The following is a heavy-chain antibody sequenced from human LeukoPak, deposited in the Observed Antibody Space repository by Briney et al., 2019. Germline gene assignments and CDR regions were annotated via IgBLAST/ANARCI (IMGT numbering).Heavy chain of an antibody. D-gene: IGHD3-22*01. V-gene: IGHV4-4*07. Sequence: PSETLSLTCTVSGGSISSYYWSWIRQPAGKGLEWIGRIYTSGSTNYNPSLKSRVTMSVDTSKNQFSLKLSSVTAADTAVYYCAREPYYYDSSGYYSYYYMDVWGKGTTVTISS. CDR1: GGSISSYY. CDR2: IYTSGST. J-gene: IGHJ6*03. CDR3: AREPYYYDSSGYYSYYYMDV.